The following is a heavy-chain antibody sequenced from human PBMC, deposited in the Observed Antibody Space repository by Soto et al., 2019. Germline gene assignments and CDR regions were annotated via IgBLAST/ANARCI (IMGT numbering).Heavy chain of an antibody. D-gene: IGHD2-2*01. V-gene: IGHV3-74*01. Sequence: GGSLRLSSVATGFTVSSYWRHRVRQAPGKGLLWVSRVSSDGSTRNYADSVKGRFTISRDNAKNTLYLQMVSLRAEDTALYYCTRVISSSPGLFDYWGQGTRVTVST. CDR1: GFTVSSYW. J-gene: IGHJ4*02. CDR2: VSSDGSTR. CDR3: TRVISSSPGLFDY.